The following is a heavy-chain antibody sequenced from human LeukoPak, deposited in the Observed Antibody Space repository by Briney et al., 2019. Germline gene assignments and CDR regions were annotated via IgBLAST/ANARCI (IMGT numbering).Heavy chain of an antibody. CDR3: ARTYCSSTTCFAADV. J-gene: IGHJ6*02. Sequence: PGRSLRLSCAASGFAFSGYAMHWVRQAPGKGLEWVALISYDGTNKYYADSVKGRFTISRDNSKNTLYLQMNSLRPVDTAVYYCARTYCSSTTCFAADVWGQGTTVTVSS. CDR2: ISYDGTNK. D-gene: IGHD2-2*01. CDR1: GFAFSGYA. V-gene: IGHV3-30-3*01.